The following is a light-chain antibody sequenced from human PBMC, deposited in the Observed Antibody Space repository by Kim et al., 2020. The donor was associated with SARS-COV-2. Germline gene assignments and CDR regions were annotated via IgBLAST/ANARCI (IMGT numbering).Light chain of an antibody. Sequence: GERATGSGRASQTRSDYYCDWYQQKRGQAPRLLSYGGSRRAAGIPDRFSGSGSGTDFTITISRLEPEDFAVYYCQEYGTSPYSFGQGTKLEI. V-gene: IGKV3-20*01. CDR3: QEYGTSPYS. CDR2: GGS. CDR1: QTRSDYY. J-gene: IGKJ2*03.